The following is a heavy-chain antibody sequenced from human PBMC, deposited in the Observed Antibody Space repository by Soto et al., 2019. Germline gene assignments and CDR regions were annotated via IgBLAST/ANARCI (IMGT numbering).Heavy chain of an antibody. Sequence: LSLTCTVSGGSISSGGYYWSWIRQHPGKGLEWIGYIYYSGSTYYNPSLKSRVTISVDTSKNQFSLKLSSVTAADTAVYYCARAFDTVAYFDYWGQGTLVTVSS. D-gene: IGHD4-17*01. V-gene: IGHV4-31*03. J-gene: IGHJ4*02. CDR1: GGSISSGGYY. CDR3: ARAFDTVAYFDY. CDR2: IYYSGST.